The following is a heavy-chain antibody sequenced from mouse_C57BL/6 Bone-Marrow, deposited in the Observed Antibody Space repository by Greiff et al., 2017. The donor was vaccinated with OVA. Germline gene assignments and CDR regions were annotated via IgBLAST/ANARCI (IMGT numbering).Heavy chain of an antibody. Sequence: QVQLQQPGAELVKPGASVTLSCKASGYTFTSYGMHWVKQRPGQGLEWIGMIHPNSGSTNYNEKFKSKATLTVDKSSSTAYMQLIILTSEDSAVYYGARWVLWYFDVWCTGTTVTVSS. V-gene: IGHV1-64*01. CDR2: IHPNSGST. CDR3: ARWVLWYFDV. J-gene: IGHJ1*03. D-gene: IGHD2-14*01. CDR1: GYTFTSYG.